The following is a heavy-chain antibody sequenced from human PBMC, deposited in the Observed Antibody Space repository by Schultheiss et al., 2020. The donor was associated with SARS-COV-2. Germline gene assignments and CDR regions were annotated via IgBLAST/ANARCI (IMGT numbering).Heavy chain of an antibody. Sequence: ASVKVSCKASGYTFTGYYMHWVRQAPGQGLEWMGRINPNSGGTNYAQKFQGRVTMTRDTSISTAYMELSRLRSDDTAVYYCARGDYYDSSGYYIDAFDIWGQGTMVTVSS. V-gene: IGHV1-2*06. CDR1: GYTFTGYY. J-gene: IGHJ3*02. CDR3: ARGDYYDSSGYYIDAFDI. CDR2: INPNSGGT. D-gene: IGHD3-22*01.